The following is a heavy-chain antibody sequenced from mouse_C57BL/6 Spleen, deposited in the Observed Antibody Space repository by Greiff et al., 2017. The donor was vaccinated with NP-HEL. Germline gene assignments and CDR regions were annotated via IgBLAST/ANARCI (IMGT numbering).Heavy chain of an antibody. CDR2: IYPRSGNT. Sequence: QVQLKESGAELARPGASVKLSCKASGYTFTSYGISWVKQRTGQGLEWIGEIYPRSGNTYYNEKFKGKATLTADKSSSPAYMELRSLTSEDSAVYFCAKKGYDDYAMDYWGQGTSVTVSS. D-gene: IGHD2-2*01. J-gene: IGHJ4*01. CDR1: GYTFTSYG. CDR3: AKKGYDDYAMDY. V-gene: IGHV1-81*01.